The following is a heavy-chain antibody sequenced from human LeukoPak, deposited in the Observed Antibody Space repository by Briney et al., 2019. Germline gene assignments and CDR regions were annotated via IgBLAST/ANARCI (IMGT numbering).Heavy chain of an antibody. CDR3: IRIRTREHQYGMDV. D-gene: IGHD1-26*01. CDR1: EFPFSNYD. Sequence: PGGSLRLSCGASEFPFSNYDMHWVRHAPGKGLDWVSAIDTVGNTYYSGSVKGRFTISRENAQNSLFLQMNSLRDGDTALYYCIRIRTREHQYGMDVWGQGTTVTVSS. CDR2: IDTVGNT. J-gene: IGHJ6*02. V-gene: IGHV3-13*01.